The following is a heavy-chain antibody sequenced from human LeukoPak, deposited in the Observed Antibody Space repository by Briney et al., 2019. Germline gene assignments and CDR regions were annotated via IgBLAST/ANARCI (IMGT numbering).Heavy chain of an antibody. Sequence: SETLSLTCTVSGGSINSFGFYWGWIRQPPGKGLEWIGSVYYSGSTYYNPSLKSRVTTSVDTSKNQVSLKLSSVTAADTAVYYCARGKYDSSGYKPRAFDPWGQGTLVTVSS. CDR2: VYYSGST. CDR1: GGSINSFGFY. V-gene: IGHV4-39*07. J-gene: IGHJ5*02. D-gene: IGHD3-22*01. CDR3: ARGKYDSSGYKPRAFDP.